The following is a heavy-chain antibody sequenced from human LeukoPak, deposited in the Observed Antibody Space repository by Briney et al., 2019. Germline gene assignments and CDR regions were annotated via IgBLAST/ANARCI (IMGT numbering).Heavy chain of an antibody. CDR3: ARQRYSSGWYGEFDY. J-gene: IGHJ4*02. D-gene: IGHD6-19*01. Sequence: SQTLSLTCTVSGGSISSGGYYWSWIRQPPGKGLEWIGSIYYSGSTYYNPSLKSRVTISVDTSKNQFSLKLSSVTAADTAVYYCARQRYSSGWYGEFDYWGQGTLVTVSS. V-gene: IGHV4-30-2*03. CDR2: IYYSGST. CDR1: GGSISSGGYY.